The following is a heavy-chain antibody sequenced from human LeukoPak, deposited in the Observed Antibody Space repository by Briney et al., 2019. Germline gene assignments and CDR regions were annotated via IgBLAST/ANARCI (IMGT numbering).Heavy chain of an antibody. V-gene: IGHV3-7*01. CDR1: GFTFSTYW. Sequence: GGSLRLSCAASGFTFSTYWMAWARQAPGKGLEWVANIKGDDSARHQADSVKGRFTISRDNAQNSVYLQMSSLRGEDTAIYYCARDVVGSLDYWGQGTLVTVSS. J-gene: IGHJ4*02. CDR3: ARDVVGSLDY. CDR2: IKGDDSAR. D-gene: IGHD1-26*01.